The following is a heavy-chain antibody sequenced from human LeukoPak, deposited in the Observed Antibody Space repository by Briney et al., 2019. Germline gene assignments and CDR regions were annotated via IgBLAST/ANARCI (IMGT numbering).Heavy chain of an antibody. CDR2: IYYSGST. CDR1: GGSISSYY. J-gene: IGHJ4*02. CDR3: ARGAVAGTPTFDY. Sequence: SETLSLTCTVSGGSISSYYWSWIRQPPGKGLEWIGYIYYSGSTNYNPSLKSRVTISVDTSKNQFSLKLSSMTAADTAVYYCARGAVAGTPTFDYWGQGTLVTVSS. V-gene: IGHV4-59*01. D-gene: IGHD6-19*01.